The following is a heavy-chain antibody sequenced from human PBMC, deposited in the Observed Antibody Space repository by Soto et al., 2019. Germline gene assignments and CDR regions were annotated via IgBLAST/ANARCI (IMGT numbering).Heavy chain of an antibody. CDR2: AYHNGLT. D-gene: IGHD6-19*01. CDR3: ARDAAVPGESDRFDY. Sequence: SETLSLTCAVSGDSVTSDVWWSWVRQPPGKGLEWIGEAYHNGLTDYNPSLKSRVTMSVDTSKNESSLKLTSLTAADTAIYYCARDAAVPGESDRFDYWGQGTLVTVSS. CDR1: GDSVTSDVW. V-gene: IGHV4-4*02. J-gene: IGHJ4*02.